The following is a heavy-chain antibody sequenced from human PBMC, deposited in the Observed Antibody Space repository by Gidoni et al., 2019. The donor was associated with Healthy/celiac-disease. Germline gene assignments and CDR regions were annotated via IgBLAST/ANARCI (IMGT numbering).Heavy chain of an antibody. CDR2: IYYSGST. J-gene: IGHJ4*02. CDR3: ARGHNTKQLVPYY. CDR1: RGSISSYY. V-gene: IGHV4-59*01. D-gene: IGHD6-13*01. Sequence: QVQRQRSGPGLAQPAATRSLTCTCQRGSISSYYSSWIRQPPGKGLEWIGYIYYSGSTTYNPSLKIRVTISVDTSKTQFSLKLSSVTAADTSVSYCARGHNTKQLVPYYWGQGTLVTVSS.